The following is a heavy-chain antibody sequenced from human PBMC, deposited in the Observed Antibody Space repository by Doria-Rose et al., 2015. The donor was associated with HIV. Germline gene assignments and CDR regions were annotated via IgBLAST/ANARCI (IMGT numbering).Heavy chain of an antibody. Sequence: LVETGGGLVKSGGSLRLSCAASGFSFNTYSMNWVRQAPGRGLEWVSSITSNSLYIYYADSVKGRFTVSRNNAKNSLYLQMNGLRAEDTAVYYCAREPYDSSGYYSLPDAFDFWGQGTMVTVSP. V-gene: IGHV3-21*01. CDR2: ITSNSLYI. J-gene: IGHJ3*01. D-gene: IGHD3-22*01. CDR3: AREPYDSSGYYSLPDAFDF. CDR1: GFSFNTYS.